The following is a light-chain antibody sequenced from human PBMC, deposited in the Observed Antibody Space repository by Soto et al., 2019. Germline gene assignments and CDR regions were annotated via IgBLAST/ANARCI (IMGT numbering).Light chain of an antibody. CDR3: QQYNSYPCT. CDR1: QSINSW. CDR2: KAS. V-gene: IGKV1-5*03. Sequence: DIPMTQSPSTLSASVGDRVTITCRASQSINSWLAWYQQKPGKAPKLLIYKASSLESGVPSRFSGSGSGTELTLTISSLQPDDFATYYCQQYNSYPCTFGQGTKVEIK. J-gene: IGKJ1*01.